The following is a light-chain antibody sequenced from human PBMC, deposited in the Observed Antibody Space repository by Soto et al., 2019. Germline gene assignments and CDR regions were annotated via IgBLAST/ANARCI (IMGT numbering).Light chain of an antibody. Sequence: EIVMTQSPATLSVSPGERATLSCRASQSVSSNLAWYQQKPGQAPRLLIYGASTRATGIPARFSGSGSGTECTLTISSLQSEDFAVYYCQQRSNWPGFTFGPGTKVDIK. V-gene: IGKV3-15*01. CDR1: QSVSSN. CDR3: QQRSNWPGFT. J-gene: IGKJ3*01. CDR2: GAS.